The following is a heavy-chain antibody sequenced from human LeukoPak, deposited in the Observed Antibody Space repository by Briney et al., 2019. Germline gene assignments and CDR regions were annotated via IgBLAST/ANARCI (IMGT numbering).Heavy chain of an antibody. CDR2: ISSSSVNT. V-gene: IGHV3-11*03. CDR1: GFTFSDYY. CDR3: ARSYYSSEGSSFDY. J-gene: IGHJ4*02. Sequence: PGGSLRLSCATSGFTFSDYYMNWIRQAPGKGLEWVSSISSSSVNTHYADSVKGRFTISRDNAKNSLYLQMNSLRAEDTAVYYCARSYYSSEGSSFDYWGQGTLVTVSS. D-gene: IGHD3-10*01.